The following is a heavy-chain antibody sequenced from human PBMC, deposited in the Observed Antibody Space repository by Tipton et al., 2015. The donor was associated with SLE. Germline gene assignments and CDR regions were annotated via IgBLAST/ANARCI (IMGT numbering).Heavy chain of an antibody. CDR1: GLPFSDYF. Sequence: SLRLSCAASGLPFSDYFMHWVRQAPGKGLVWVSRIYRDGSSTNYADSVKGRFTFSRDNSENTVHLQMSRLRAEDTALYYCVRGMGSSSWNFDYWGQGTLVTVSS. D-gene: IGHD6-13*01. CDR3: VRGMGSSSWNFDY. CDR2: IYRDGSST. J-gene: IGHJ4*02. V-gene: IGHV3-74*01.